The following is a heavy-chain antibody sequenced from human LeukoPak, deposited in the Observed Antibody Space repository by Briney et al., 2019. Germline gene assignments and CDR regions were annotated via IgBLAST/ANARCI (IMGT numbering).Heavy chain of an antibody. Sequence: PSETLSLTCSVSDDSITMYYWTWIRQPPGKGLEWIGYVDHTGSTNFNPSLNGRVSISRDTSKNLFSLRLRSVTAADTAVYYCARVEDSNWFDPWGQGTLVTVSS. J-gene: IGHJ5*02. CDR3: ARVEDSNWFDP. CDR1: DDSITMYY. CDR2: VDHTGST. V-gene: IGHV4-59*01. D-gene: IGHD2-15*01.